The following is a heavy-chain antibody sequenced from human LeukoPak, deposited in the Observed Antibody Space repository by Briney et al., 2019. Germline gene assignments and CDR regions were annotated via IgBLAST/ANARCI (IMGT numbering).Heavy chain of an antibody. CDR2: ISGRADGT. Sequence: GGSLRLSCAASGFTFSDYGMSGVRQAPGKGLEWVSAISGRADGTWYADSVKGRFTISRDNSKKTLYLQMNSLRAEDTAVYYCARDGTDSSGPIFDYWGQGTLVTVSS. D-gene: IGHD6-19*01. CDR3: ARDGTDSSGPIFDY. J-gene: IGHJ4*02. V-gene: IGHV3-23*01. CDR1: GFTFSDYG.